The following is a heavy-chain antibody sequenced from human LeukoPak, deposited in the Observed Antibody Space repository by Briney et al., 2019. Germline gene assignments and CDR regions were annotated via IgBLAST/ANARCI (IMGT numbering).Heavy chain of an antibody. J-gene: IGHJ3*02. CDR3: ARFDVDHACAFDI. CDR1: GGSISSYYY. D-gene: IGHD1-14*01. CDR2: IYTSGST. Sequence: PSETLSLTCSVTGGSISSYYYWSWIRQPAGKGLEWIGRIYTSGSTKHNPSLKSRVIMSVDTSKNQLSLKLSSVTAADTAVCYCARFDVDHACAFDIWGQGTMVTVSS. V-gene: IGHV4-4*07.